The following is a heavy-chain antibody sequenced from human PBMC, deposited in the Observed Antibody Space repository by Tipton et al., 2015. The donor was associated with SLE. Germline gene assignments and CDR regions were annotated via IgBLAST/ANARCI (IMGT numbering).Heavy chain of an antibody. V-gene: IGHV4-59*08. CDR2: VYYSGST. CDR3: ARQGSGYNWGFYFGMDV. J-gene: IGHJ6*02. Sequence: GLVKPSGTLVLTCSVSGDSIDNNYWSWIRQPPGKGLEWIGCVYYSGSTKYNPSLKSRVSMSVDTSNNRFSLWLTSVTAADTAVYYCARQGSGYNWGFYFGMDVWGLGTTVTVSS. D-gene: IGHD5-24*01. CDR1: GDSIDNNY.